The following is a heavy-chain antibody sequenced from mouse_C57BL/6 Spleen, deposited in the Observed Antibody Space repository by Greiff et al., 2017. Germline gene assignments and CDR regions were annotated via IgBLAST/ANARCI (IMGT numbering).Heavy chain of an antibody. J-gene: IGHJ3*01. V-gene: IGHV14-4*01. CDR1: GFNIKDDY. CDR2: IDPENGDT. CDR3: TTYYGSSYVWFAD. Sequence: VQLQQSGAELVRPGASVKLSCTASGFNIKDDYMHWVKQRPEQGLEWIGWIDPENGDTEYASKFQGKATITADTSSNTAYLQLSSLTSEDTAVYYCTTYYGSSYVWFADWGQGTLVTVSA. D-gene: IGHD1-1*01.